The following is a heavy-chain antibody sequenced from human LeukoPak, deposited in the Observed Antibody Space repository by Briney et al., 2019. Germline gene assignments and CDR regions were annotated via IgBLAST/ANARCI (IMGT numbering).Heavy chain of an antibody. CDR1: GSSFSRYW. V-gene: IGHV3-74*01. D-gene: IGHD5-24*01. Sequence: GGSLRLSCVASGSSFSRYWMHWVRQAPGKGLVWVSHINGDGSTTSYADSVKGRFTISRDNAKNRLYLQMNSLRVEDTAVYYCATMATISSPPSDAWGQGTLVTVSS. CDR2: INGDGSTT. J-gene: IGHJ5*02. CDR3: ATMATISSPPSDA.